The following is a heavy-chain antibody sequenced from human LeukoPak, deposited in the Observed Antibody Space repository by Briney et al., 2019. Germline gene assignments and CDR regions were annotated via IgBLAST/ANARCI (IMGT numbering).Heavy chain of an antibody. V-gene: IGHV3-30*18. J-gene: IGHJ6*02. CDR2: ISYDGSNK. Sequence: GGSLRLSCAASGFTFSGYGMHWVRQAPGKGLEWVAVISYDGSNKYYADSVKGRFTISRDNSKNTLYLQMNSLRAEDTAVYYCAKVMSGYCSGGSCYYYYGMDVWGQGTTVTVSS. CDR3: AKVMSGYCSGGSCYYYYGMDV. CDR1: GFTFSGYG. D-gene: IGHD2-15*01.